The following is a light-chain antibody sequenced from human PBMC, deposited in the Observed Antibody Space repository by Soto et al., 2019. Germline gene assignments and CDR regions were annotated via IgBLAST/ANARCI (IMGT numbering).Light chain of an antibody. CDR3: AAWDDSLNGWV. CDR2: TNN. Sequence: QSVLSQPPSASGTPGQRVTMSCSGSSSNIGSNTVNWYQQFPGTAPKLVVYTNNQRPSGVPDRFSGSKSGTSASLAISGLQSEDEADYYCAAWDDSLNGWVFGGGTKLTVL. J-gene: IGLJ3*02. V-gene: IGLV1-44*01. CDR1: SSNIGSNT.